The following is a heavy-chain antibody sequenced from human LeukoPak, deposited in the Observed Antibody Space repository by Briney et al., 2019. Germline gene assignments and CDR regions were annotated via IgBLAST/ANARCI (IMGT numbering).Heavy chain of an antibody. Sequence: GGSLRLSCAASGFTFDDHGMSWVRQAPGKGLEWVSGINWNGGSTGYADSVKGRFTISRDNAKNSLYLQMNSLRAEDTALYYCASLGYCSGGSCYARRDYWGQGTLVTVSS. V-gene: IGHV3-20*04. D-gene: IGHD2-15*01. J-gene: IGHJ4*02. CDR3: ASLGYCSGGSCYARRDY. CDR2: INWNGGST. CDR1: GFTFDDHG.